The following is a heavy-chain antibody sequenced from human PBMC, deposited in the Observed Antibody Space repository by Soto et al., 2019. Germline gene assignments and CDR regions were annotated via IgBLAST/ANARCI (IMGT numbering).Heavy chain of an antibody. CDR3: AKDRNYRGYYYYGMDV. V-gene: IGHV3-23*01. D-gene: IGHD4-4*01. CDR2: ISDSGGST. Sequence: PGGSLRLSCAASGFTFSNYAMNWVRQAPGKGLEWVSTISDSGGSTYYADSVKGRFTISRDNSKNTLSLQMNSLRAEDTAVYYCAKDRNYRGYYYYGMDVWGQGTTVTVSS. J-gene: IGHJ6*02. CDR1: GFTFSNYA.